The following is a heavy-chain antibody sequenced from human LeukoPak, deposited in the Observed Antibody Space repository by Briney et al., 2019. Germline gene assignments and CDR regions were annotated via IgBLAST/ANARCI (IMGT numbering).Heavy chain of an antibody. CDR1: GGSISSNNYY. D-gene: IGHD4-23*01. J-gene: IGHJ4*02. CDR3: AYGGNYRVLFY. V-gene: IGHV4-39*02. CDR2: IYYSGST. Sequence: KPSETLSLTCAVSGGSISSNNYYWAWIRQPPGKGLEWIGSIYYSGSTYYNPSLKSRVTISVDTSKNHFSLTLSCVTAADTAVYYCAYGGNYRVLFYWGQGTLLTVSS.